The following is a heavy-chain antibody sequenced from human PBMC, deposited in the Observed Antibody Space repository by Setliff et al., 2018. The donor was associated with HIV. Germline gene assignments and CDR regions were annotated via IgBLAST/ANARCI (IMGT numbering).Heavy chain of an antibody. J-gene: IGHJ5*02. CDR3: ARNHYYGSGKNRWSDP. CDR2: SYHTVSK. CDR1: GYPIDSGFY. Sequence: TSETLSLTCAVYGYPIDSGFYWGWIRQTPGKGLEWIASSYHTVSKYYNPSLKRRVTISVDTSKNQFSLKLTSVTAADTAVYYCARNHYYGSGKNRWSDPWGQGMLVTVS. D-gene: IGHD3-10*01. V-gene: IGHV4-38-2*01.